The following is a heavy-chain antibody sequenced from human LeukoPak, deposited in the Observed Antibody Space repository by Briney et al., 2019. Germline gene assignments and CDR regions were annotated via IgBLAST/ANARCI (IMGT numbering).Heavy chain of an antibody. D-gene: IGHD3-10*01. CDR3: ARVVTMVRGVGQNWLDP. CDR2: INHSGTT. J-gene: IGHJ5*02. Sequence: SETLSLTCTVSGGSISSGDYSWSWIRQPPGKGLEWIGYINHSGTTYYNSSLKSRVTTSVDTSKNQFSLKLNSVTAADTAVYYCARVVTMVRGVGQNWLDPWGQGTLVTVSS. V-gene: IGHV4-30-2*01. CDR1: GGSISSGDYS.